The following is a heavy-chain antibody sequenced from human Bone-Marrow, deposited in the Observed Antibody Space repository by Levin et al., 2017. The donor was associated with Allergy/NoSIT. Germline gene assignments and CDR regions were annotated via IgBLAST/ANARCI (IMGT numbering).Heavy chain of an antibody. D-gene: IGHD3-10*01. Sequence: RGESLKISCRGSGYNFPNYWISWVRQMPGKGLEWMGRIDPSDSYTNYSPSFQGHVTMSADKSISTAYLQWSSLKASDTAMYYCARLFKAYGSGSYYLKYFDPWGQGTLVTVSS. CDR2: IDPSDSYT. CDR1: GYNFPNYW. CDR3: ARLFKAYGSGSYYLKYFDP. V-gene: IGHV5-10-1*01. J-gene: IGHJ5*02.